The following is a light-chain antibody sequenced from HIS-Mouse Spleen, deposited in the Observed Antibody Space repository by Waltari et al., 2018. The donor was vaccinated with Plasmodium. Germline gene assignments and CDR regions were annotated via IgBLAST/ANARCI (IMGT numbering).Light chain of an antibody. CDR2: GAS. CDR1: QRVSSN. J-gene: IGKJ3*01. Sequence: EIVMTQSPATLSVSPGERATLSCRASQRVSSNLAWYQQKPGQAPRLLLYGASTRATSIPGRCSGSWSGKDFTLTSSRLQSEDFAFYCCQQYNNWSVTFGPGTKVDIK. V-gene: IGKV3D-15*01. CDR3: QQYNNWSVT.